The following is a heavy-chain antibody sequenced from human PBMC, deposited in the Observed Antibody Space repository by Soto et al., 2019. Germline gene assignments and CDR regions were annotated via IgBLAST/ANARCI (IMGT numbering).Heavy chain of an antibody. Sequence: QITLKESGPTLVKPTQTLTLTCTFSGFSLTTRGVGVGWIRQPPGKALEWLALIYWADDDGYSPSLKIRITINKDNYKIKVVLTMTNMDPAATATYSCAHRPRGFSYYFDYWGQGTLVTVSS. D-gene: IGHD3-10*01. CDR3: AHRPRGFSYYFDY. J-gene: IGHJ4*02. V-gene: IGHV2-5*02. CDR2: IYWADDD. CDR1: GFSLTTRGVG.